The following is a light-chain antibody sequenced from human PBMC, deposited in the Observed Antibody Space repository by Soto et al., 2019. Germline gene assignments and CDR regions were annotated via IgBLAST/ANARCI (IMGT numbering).Light chain of an antibody. CDR2: DVN. Sequence: QSVLTQPRSVSGSPGQSVTISCTGTSSDVGGYNYVSWYQQHPGKAPKFLIYDVNKRPSGVPDRFSGSKSGNTASLTISGLQAEDEADYYCCSYAGNYRGVFGGGTKLTVL. J-gene: IGLJ2*01. CDR1: SSDVGGYNY. V-gene: IGLV2-11*01. CDR3: CSYAGNYRGV.